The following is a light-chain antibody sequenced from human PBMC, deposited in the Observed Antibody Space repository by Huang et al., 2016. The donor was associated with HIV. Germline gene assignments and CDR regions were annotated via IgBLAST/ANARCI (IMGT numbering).Light chain of an antibody. J-gene: IGKJ1*01. CDR2: GAS. CDR3: QQYHNRPPWT. V-gene: IGKV3D-15*03. CDR1: QSICID. Sequence: EIVMTQSPVPLSVSPGERATLSCRDSQSICIDLAWYQQKPGQSPRLLIYGASVRAPGTPVRFIDRGSGTDCTLTISNIQSEDFAVYHCQQYHNRPPWTFGPGTKVDIK.